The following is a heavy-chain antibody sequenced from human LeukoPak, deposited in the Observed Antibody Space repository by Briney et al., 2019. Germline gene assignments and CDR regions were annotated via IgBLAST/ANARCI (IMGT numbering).Heavy chain of an antibody. CDR1: GFTFGSYA. CDR3: AKDKDFNYYGSGSPGYYGMDV. CDR2: LNGSGGST. Sequence: GGSLRLSCAASGFTFGSYAMTRVRLAPGKGLEWVSALNGSGGSTYYADSVRGRFTISRDNSKNTLYLQMNSLRAEDTAIYYCAKDKDFNYYGSGSPGYYGMDVWGQGTTVTVFS. J-gene: IGHJ6*02. D-gene: IGHD3-10*01. V-gene: IGHV3-23*01.